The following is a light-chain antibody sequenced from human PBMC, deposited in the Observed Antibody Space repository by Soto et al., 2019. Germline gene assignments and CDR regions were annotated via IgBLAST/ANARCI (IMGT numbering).Light chain of an antibody. V-gene: IGLV2-14*03. CDR1: SSDVGGYNF. J-gene: IGLJ1*01. Sequence: QSALTQPASVSGSPGQSVTISCAGTSSDVGGYNFVSWYQQHPGKAPQLMIXXXXXXXXGVSNRFSGSKSGNTASLTISGXXXXXXXXXYCSSYTSSYTYVFGTGTKVTVL. CDR3: SSYTSSYTYV. CDR2: XXX.